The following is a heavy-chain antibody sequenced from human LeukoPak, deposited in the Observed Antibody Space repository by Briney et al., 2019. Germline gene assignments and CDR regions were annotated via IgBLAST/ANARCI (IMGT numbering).Heavy chain of an antibody. D-gene: IGHD6-13*01. CDR2: INWNGVST. CDR1: GFTFDDYG. CDR3: ARVLMGIAYRGAFYY. J-gene: IGHJ4*02. V-gene: IGHV3-20*04. Sequence: GGSLRLSCAVSGFTFDDYGMSWVRQAPGKGLEWVSGINWNGVSTGYADSVKGRFTISRDNAKNSLYLQMNSLRAEDTAVYYCARVLMGIAYRGAFYYWGQGTLVTVSS.